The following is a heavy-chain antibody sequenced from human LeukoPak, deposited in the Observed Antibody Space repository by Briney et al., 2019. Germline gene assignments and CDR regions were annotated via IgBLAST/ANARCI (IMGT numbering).Heavy chain of an antibody. V-gene: IGHV4-59*08. D-gene: IGHD6-13*01. CDR1: GGSISSYY. CDR3: ARHSPYSSSWYSDAFDI. Sequence: PSETLSLTCTVSGGSISSYYWSWIRQHPGKGLEWIGYIYYSGSTNYNPSLKSRVTISVDTSKNQFSLKLSSVTAADTAVYYCARHSPYSSSWYSDAFDIWGQGTMVTVSS. CDR2: IYYSGST. J-gene: IGHJ3*02.